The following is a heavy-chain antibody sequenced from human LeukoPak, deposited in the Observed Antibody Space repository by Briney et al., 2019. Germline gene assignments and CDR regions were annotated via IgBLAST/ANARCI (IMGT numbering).Heavy chain of an antibody. V-gene: IGHV1-3*01. J-gene: IGHJ4*02. Sequence: ASVKVSCKASGYTFTTYTMHWVRQAPGQRLEWMGWINAGNGNTKYSQKFQGRITLTRDTSASTAYMELSSLRSEDTAVYYCARASGLAVAGTGYLGQGTLVTVSS. CDR3: ARASGLAVAGTGY. D-gene: IGHD6-19*01. CDR2: INAGNGNT. CDR1: GYTFTTYT.